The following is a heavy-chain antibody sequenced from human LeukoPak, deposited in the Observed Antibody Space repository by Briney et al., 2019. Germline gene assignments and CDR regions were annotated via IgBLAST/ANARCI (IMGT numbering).Heavy chain of an antibody. J-gene: IGHJ4*02. Sequence: GGSLRLSCAASGFTFSSYAMSWVRQAPGKGLEWVSGISGNGGSTHYADSVKGRFTISRDNSKNTLYLRMNSLRAEDTAVYYCARHGSRAVAGYFDYWGQGTLVTVSS. CDR3: ARHGSRAVAGYFDY. CDR2: ISGNGGST. V-gene: IGHV3-23*01. D-gene: IGHD6-19*01. CDR1: GFTFSSYA.